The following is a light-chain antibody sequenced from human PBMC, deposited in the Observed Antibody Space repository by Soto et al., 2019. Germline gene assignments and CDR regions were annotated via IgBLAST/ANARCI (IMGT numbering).Light chain of an antibody. CDR1: QSVSSSY. CDR2: DAS. V-gene: IGKV3D-20*01. J-gene: IGKJ2*01. CDR3: QQSGSSPQT. Sequence: EIVLTQSPATLSLSPGERATLSCGASQSVSSSYLAWYQQKPGLAPRLLIYDASSRATGIPDRFSGSRYGTDFTLSISRLKPEDFAVYYCQQSGSSPQTFGQGTKLDIK.